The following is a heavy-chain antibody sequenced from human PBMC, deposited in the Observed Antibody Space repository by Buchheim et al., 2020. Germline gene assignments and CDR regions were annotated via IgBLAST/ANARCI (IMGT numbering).Heavy chain of an antibody. CDR1: GGSISSGGYY. D-gene: IGHD3-22*01. CDR3: ARDDRTIKYDSSGFQSPEVLFDI. CDR2: IYYSGST. Sequence: QVQLQESGPGLVKPSQTLSLTCTVSGGSISSGGYYWSWIRQHPGKGLEWIGYIYYSGSTYYNPSLKSRVTISVDTSKNQFSLKLSSVTAADTAVYYCARDDRTIKYDSSGFQSPEVLFDIWGQGT. J-gene: IGHJ3*02. V-gene: IGHV4-31*03.